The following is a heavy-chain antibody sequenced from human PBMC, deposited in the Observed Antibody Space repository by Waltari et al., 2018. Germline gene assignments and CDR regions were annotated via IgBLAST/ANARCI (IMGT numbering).Heavy chain of an antibody. Sequence: QVQLVQSGAEVKKPGASVKVSCKASGYTFTSYAMRWVRQAPGQRLEWMGWIKPANVNTKYSQKFQGRVTITRDTSASTAYMELSSLRSEDTAVYYCASHYYDSSPPLSYYYYYYGMDVWGQGTTVTVSS. V-gene: IGHV1-3*01. D-gene: IGHD3-22*01. J-gene: IGHJ6*02. CDR3: ASHYYDSSPPLSYYYYYYGMDV. CDR1: GYTFTSYA. CDR2: IKPANVNT.